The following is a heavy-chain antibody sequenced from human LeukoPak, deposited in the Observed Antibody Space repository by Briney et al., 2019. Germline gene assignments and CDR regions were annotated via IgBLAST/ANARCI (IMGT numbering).Heavy chain of an antibody. CDR3: ARLPTFYYDSSGYHYDY. CDR1: GFTFSSYA. D-gene: IGHD3-22*01. CDR2: ISYGGSNK. Sequence: GGSLRLSCAASGFTFSSYAMHWVRQAPGKGLEWVAIISYGGSNKYYADSVKGRFTISRDNSKNTLYLQMDNLRAEDTGVYFCARLPTFYYDSSGYHYDYWGQGTLVTVSS. V-gene: IGHV3-30-3*01. J-gene: IGHJ4*02.